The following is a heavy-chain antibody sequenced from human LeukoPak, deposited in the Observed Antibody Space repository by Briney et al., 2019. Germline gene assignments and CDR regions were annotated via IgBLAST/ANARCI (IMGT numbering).Heavy chain of an antibody. V-gene: IGHV3-21*01. CDR2: ISSSSSYI. Sequence: GGSLRLSCAASGFTFSSYSMNWVRQAPGKGLEWVSSISSSSSYIYYADSVKGRFTISRDNAKNSLYLQMNSLRAEDTAVYYCARDSRSWNGNYFDYWGQGTLVTVSS. CDR1: GFTFSSYS. CDR3: ARDSRSWNGNYFDY. D-gene: IGHD6-13*01. J-gene: IGHJ4*02.